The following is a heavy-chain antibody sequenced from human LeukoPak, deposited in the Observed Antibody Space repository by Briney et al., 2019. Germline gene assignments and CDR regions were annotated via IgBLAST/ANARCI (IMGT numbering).Heavy chain of an antibody. D-gene: IGHD6-13*01. Sequence: PGGSLRLSCTASGFTFSSYAMGWVRQAPGKGLEWVSGISGSGSSTYYADSVKGRLTVSRDNSKDTLYLQMSSLRAEDTAIYYCAKDTFRAASSQFDSWGLGTLVTVSS. CDR3: AKDTFRAASSQFDS. V-gene: IGHV3-23*01. J-gene: IGHJ4*02. CDR1: GFTFSSYA. CDR2: ISGSGSST.